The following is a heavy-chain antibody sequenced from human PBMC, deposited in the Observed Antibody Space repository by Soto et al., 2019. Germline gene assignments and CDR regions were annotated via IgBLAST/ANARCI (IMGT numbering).Heavy chain of an antibody. V-gene: IGHV4-30-2*01. CDR1: GGSFSGYS. CDR2: IYHSGST. CDR3: ARGYTNFDY. Sequence: SETLSLTCSVYGGSFSGYSWSWIRQPPGKGLEWIGYIYHSGSTYYNPSLKSRVTISVDRSKNQFSLKLSSVTAADTAVYYCARGYTNFDYWGQGNLVTGSS. J-gene: IGHJ4*02. D-gene: IGHD1-20*01.